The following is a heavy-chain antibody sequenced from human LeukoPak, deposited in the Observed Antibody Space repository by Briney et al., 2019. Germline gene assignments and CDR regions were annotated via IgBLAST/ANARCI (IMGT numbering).Heavy chain of an antibody. V-gene: IGHV3-33*01. CDR1: GFTFGGYG. D-gene: IGHD1-14*01. CDR2: IAYDGSRS. Sequence: GGSLRLSCAGSGFTFGGYGMHWFRQTPGKGLEWVAVIAYDGSRSFYADSVKGRFTISRDNSKNTMSVQMDDLRAEDTAVYYCTRYNNDHFDYWGQGTLVTVSS. J-gene: IGHJ4*02. CDR3: TRYNNDHFDY.